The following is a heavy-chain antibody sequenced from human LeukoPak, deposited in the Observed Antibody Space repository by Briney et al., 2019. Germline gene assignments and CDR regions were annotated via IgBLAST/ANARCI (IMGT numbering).Heavy chain of an antibody. V-gene: IGHV4-30-2*01. CDR1: GGSISSGGYY. Sequence: SQTLSLTCTVSGGSISSGGYYWSWIRQPPGKGLEWIGEINHSGSTNYNPSLKSRVTISVDTSKNQFSLKLSSVTAADTAVYYCARGNARVGYYYYGMDVWGKGTTVTVSS. J-gene: IGHJ6*04. CDR3: ARGNARVGYYYYGMDV. CDR2: INHSGST.